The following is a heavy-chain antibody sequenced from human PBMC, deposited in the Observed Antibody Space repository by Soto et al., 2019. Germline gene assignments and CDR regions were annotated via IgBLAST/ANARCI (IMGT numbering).Heavy chain of an antibody. V-gene: IGHV4-59*01. CDR1: GGSISSYY. Sequence: SETLSLTCTVSGGSISSYYWSWIRQPPGKGLEWIGYIYYSGSTNYNPSLKSRVTISVDTSKNQFSLKLSSVTAADTAVDYCARERAFSGYYYGMDVWGQGTTVTVS. CDR3: ARERAFSGYYYGMDV. D-gene: IGHD3-3*01. J-gene: IGHJ6*02. CDR2: IYYSGST.